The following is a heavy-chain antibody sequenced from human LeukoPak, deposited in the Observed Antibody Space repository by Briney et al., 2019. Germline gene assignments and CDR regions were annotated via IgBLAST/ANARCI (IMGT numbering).Heavy chain of an antibody. CDR2: IRSDASNE. Sequence: GGSLRLSCAASGFTFSSSGMHWVRQAPGKGLEWVAFIRSDASNEYYADSVKGRFTISRDNSKNTLYLQRSSLRAEDTAVYYCAKGYSSSPFDYWGQGTLVTVSS. CDR3: AKGYSSSPFDY. V-gene: IGHV3-30*02. CDR1: GFTFSSSG. D-gene: IGHD6-6*01. J-gene: IGHJ4*02.